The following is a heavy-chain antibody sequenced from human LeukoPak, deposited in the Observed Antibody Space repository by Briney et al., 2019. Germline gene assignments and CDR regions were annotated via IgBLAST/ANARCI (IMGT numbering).Heavy chain of an antibody. V-gene: IGHV3-30*18. D-gene: IGHD4-11*01. Sequence: RGSLRLSCAASGFTFSSYSVNWVRQAPGKGLEWVAVISYDGSNKYYADSVKGRFTISRDNSKNTLYLQMNSLRAEDTAVYYCAKTPTVNYYYGMDVWGQGTTVTVSS. CDR3: AKTPTVNYYYGMDV. CDR1: GFTFSSYS. J-gene: IGHJ6*02. CDR2: ISYDGSNK.